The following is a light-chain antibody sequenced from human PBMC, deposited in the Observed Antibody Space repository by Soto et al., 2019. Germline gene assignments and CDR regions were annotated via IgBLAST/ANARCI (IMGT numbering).Light chain of an antibody. CDR2: GAS. Sequence: EIVMTQSPATLSVSPGERATLSCRASQSVSSNLAWYQQKPGQAPRLLIYGASTRATGIPARFSGSGSGTEFILTLSSLQSEDFAVSYCQQYNNWPSWTFGQGTKVEIK. J-gene: IGKJ1*01. CDR3: QQYNNWPSWT. V-gene: IGKV3-15*01. CDR1: QSVSSN.